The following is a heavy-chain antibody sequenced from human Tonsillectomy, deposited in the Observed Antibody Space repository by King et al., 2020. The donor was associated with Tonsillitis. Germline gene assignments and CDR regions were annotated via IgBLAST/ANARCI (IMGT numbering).Heavy chain of an antibody. D-gene: IGHD3-22*01. Sequence: VQLVESGGGLVQPGRSLRLSCTASGFTFGDYAMSWFRQAPGKGLEWVGFIRSKAYGGTKEYAASVKGRFTISRDDSKSIAYLQMNSLKTEDTAVYFCTRVVDPAIIVVAPVDYWGQGTLVTVSS. CDR2: IRSKAYGGTK. J-gene: IGHJ4*02. CDR1: GFTFGDYA. V-gene: IGHV3-49*03. CDR3: TRVVDPAIIVVAPVDY.